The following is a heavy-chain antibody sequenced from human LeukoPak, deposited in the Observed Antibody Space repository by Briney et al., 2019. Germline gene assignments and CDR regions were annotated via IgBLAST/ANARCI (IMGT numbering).Heavy chain of an antibody. CDR3: AKDHVFSTMIVVVISALDY. CDR1: GFTFSSYA. V-gene: IGHV3-23*01. J-gene: IGHJ4*02. CDR2: ISGSGGST. Sequence: GASLRLSCAASGFTFSSYAMSWVRQAPGKGLEWVSAISGSGGSTYYADSVKGRFTISRDNSKNTLYLQMNSLRAEDTAVYYCAKDHVFSTMIVVVISALDYWGQGTLVTVSS. D-gene: IGHD3-22*01.